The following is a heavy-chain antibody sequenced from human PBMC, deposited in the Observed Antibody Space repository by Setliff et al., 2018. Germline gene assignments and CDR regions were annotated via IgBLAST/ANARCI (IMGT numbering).Heavy chain of an antibody. V-gene: IGHV1-8*01. Sequence: ASVKVSCKASGYTFINYDINWVRQATGQGLEWMGWMNPNSGNTGYAQKFQGRVTMTRNTSISTAYMELGSLRSDDTAVYYCARSFYGCFNYWGQGTLVTVSS. D-gene: IGHD3-10*01. CDR3: ARSFYGCFNY. CDR2: MNPNSGNT. CDR1: GYTFINYD. J-gene: IGHJ4*02.